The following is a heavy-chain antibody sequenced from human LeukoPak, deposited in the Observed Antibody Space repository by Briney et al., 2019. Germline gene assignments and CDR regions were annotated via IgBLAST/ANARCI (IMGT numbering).Heavy chain of an antibody. CDR2: IYYSGST. CDR1: GGSISSSSYY. CDR3: ARHGDITVPFDY. J-gene: IGHJ4*02. Sequence: MSSETLSLTCTVSGGSISSSSYYWGWIRQPPGKGLEWIGSIYYSGSTYYNPSLKSRVTISVDTSKNQFSLKLSSVTAADTAVYYCARHGDITVPFDYWGQGTLVTVSS. D-gene: IGHD6-19*01. V-gene: IGHV4-39*01.